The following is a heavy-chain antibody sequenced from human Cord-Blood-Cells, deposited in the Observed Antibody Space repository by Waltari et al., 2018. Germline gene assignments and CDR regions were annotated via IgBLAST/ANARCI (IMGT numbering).Heavy chain of an antibody. CDR1: GFTFDDYA. D-gene: IGHD6-19*01. V-gene: IGHV3-43*02. CDR2: ISGDGGST. Sequence: EVQLVESGGGVVQPGGSLRLSCAASGFTFDDYAMHWVRQAPGKGLRWVSLISGDGGSTYYADSVKGRFTISRDNSKNSLYLQMNSLRTEDTALYYCAKDGPNSSGWNGGDYWGQGTLVTVSS. CDR3: AKDGPNSSGWNGGDY. J-gene: IGHJ4*02.